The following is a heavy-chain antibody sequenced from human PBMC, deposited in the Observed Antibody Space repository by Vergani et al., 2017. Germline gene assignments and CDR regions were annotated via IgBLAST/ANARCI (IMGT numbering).Heavy chain of an antibody. CDR1: GFTFSDFG. Sequence: QVHLVESGGGVVQSGGSLRLSCVASGFTFSDFGMHWVRQTPGEGLECVAFIRSDEKHQYYGDSVKGRFTISRDNSKNTVYLQMTGLRGEDTAVYYCVKDDPSLDHWGQGTLVTVSS. V-gene: IGHV3-30*02. CDR3: VKDDPSLDH. CDR2: IRSDEKHQ. J-gene: IGHJ4*02.